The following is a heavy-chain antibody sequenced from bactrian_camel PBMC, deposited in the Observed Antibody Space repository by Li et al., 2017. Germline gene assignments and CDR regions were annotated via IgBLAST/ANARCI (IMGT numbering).Heavy chain of an antibody. CDR3: AADRVGPSFGYNY. J-gene: IGHJ4*01. V-gene: IGHV3S40*01. CDR1: GFSFSTFG. Sequence: VQLVESGGGLVQPGGSLRLSCVASGFSFSTFGMSWVRQAPGKGLEWVSGIAPSGNPTYYADSVKGRFAMSRDNRKNAVYLQMNNLKTEDTAVYYCAADRVGPSFGYNYWGQGTQVTVS. CDR2: IAPSGNPT. D-gene: IGHD1*01.